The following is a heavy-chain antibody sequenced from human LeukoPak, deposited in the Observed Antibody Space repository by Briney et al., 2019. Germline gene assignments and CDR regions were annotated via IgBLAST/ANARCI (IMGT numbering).Heavy chain of an antibody. Sequence: ASVKVSCKASGYTFTSYGISWVRQAPGQGLEWMGWISAYNGNTNYAQKLQGRVTMTTDTSTSTAYMELRSLRSDDTGVYYCARDHRSDSYYDSSGYYYYSPFDYWGQGTLVTVSS. J-gene: IGHJ4*02. D-gene: IGHD3-22*01. CDR3: ARDHRSDSYYDSSGYYYYSPFDY. CDR1: GYTFTSYG. V-gene: IGHV1-18*01. CDR2: ISAYNGNT.